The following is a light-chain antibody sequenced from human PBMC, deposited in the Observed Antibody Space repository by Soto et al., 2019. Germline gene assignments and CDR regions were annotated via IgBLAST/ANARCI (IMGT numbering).Light chain of an antibody. CDR3: QQCYSYYS. V-gene: IGKV1-17*01. Sequence: DIQMAQSPSSLSASVGDRVTITCRASHDIRNDLGWYQQKPGKAPERLIYSASNLQAGVPSRFSGSGSGTEFTLTISSLQPDDFGTYYCQQCYSYYSFGQGTKLEIK. CDR2: SAS. CDR1: HDIRND. J-gene: IGKJ2*03.